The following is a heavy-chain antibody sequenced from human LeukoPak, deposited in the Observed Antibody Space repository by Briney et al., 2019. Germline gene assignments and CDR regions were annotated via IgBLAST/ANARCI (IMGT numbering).Heavy chain of an antibody. CDR2: IYHSGST. V-gene: IGHV4-38-2*02. CDR3: ARAFYSSSWYHKEDFFDY. D-gene: IGHD6-13*01. Sequence: SETLSLTCTVSDYSITSGYYWGWIRQPPGKGLEWIGSIYHSGSTYYNPSLKSRVTISVDTSKNQFSLKLSSVTAADTAVFYCARAFYSSSWYHKEDFFDYWGQGTLVTVSS. CDR1: DYSITSGYY. J-gene: IGHJ4*02.